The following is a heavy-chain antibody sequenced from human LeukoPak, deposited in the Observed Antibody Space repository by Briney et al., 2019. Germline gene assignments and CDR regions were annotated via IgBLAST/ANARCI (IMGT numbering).Heavy chain of an antibody. Sequence: SETLSLTCTASGGSISSYYWSWIRQPPGKGLEWIGYIYYSGSTNYNPSLKSRVTISVDTSKNQFSLKLSSVTAADTAVYYCAREASLKYQLPQGGWFDPWGQGTLVTVSS. CDR3: AREASLKYQLPQGGWFDP. CDR2: IYYSGST. J-gene: IGHJ5*02. D-gene: IGHD2-2*01. CDR1: GGSISSYY. V-gene: IGHV4-59*12.